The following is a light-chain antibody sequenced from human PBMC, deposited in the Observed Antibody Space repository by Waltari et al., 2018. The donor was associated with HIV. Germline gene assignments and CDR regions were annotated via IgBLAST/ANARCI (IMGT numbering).Light chain of an antibody. CDR3: SSYTSSSTPWV. Sequence: QSALTQPASVSGSPGQSITISCTGTSSDVCGYNYVSWYQQHPGQAPKLMIYDVSNRPSGVSNRFSGSKSGNTASLTISGLQAEDEADYYCSSYTSSSTPWVFGGGTKLTVL. CDR2: DVS. V-gene: IGLV2-14*01. J-gene: IGLJ3*02. CDR1: SSDVCGYNY.